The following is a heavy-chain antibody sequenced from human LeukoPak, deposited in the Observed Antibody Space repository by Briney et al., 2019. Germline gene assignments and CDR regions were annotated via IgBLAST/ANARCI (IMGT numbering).Heavy chain of an antibody. CDR3: AREGIVRTYDQ. Sequence: PSETLSLTCTVSGVSISSHYWSWIRQPPGKELEWIACIYYSGITHYNPSLKSRVTISLDTSKNQFSLRLSSVTAADTAVYYCAREGIVRTYDQWGQGTLVTVSS. V-gene: IGHV4-59*11. J-gene: IGHJ4*02. CDR2: IYYSGIT. CDR1: GVSISSHY. D-gene: IGHD2/OR15-2a*01.